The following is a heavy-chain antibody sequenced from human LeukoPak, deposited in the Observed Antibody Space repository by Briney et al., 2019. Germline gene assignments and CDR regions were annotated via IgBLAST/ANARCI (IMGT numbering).Heavy chain of an antibody. CDR1: GGSFSGYY. Sequence: SETLSLTCAVYGGSFSGYYWSWIRQPPGKGLEWIGEINHSGSTNYNPSLKSRVTISVDTSKNQFSLKLSSVTAADTAVYYCARRNYDFWSGYYSDEYYFDYWGQGTLVTVSS. J-gene: IGHJ4*02. CDR3: ARRNYDFWSGYYSDEYYFDY. CDR2: INHSGST. V-gene: IGHV4-34*01. D-gene: IGHD3-3*01.